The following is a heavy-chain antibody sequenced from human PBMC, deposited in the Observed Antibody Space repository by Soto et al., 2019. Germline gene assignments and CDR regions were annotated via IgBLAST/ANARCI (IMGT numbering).Heavy chain of an antibody. V-gene: IGHV3-23*01. D-gene: IGHD6-19*01. CDR3: AKEIVGGSSGWYSGGVNY. J-gene: IGHJ4*02. Sequence: GGSLRLSCAASGFTFSSYAMSWVRQAPGKGLEWVSAISGSGGRTYYADSVKGRFTISRDNSKNTLYLEMNSLRAEDTAVYYCAKEIVGGSSGWYSGGVNYWGQGTLVTVSS. CDR2: ISGSGGRT. CDR1: GFTFSSYA.